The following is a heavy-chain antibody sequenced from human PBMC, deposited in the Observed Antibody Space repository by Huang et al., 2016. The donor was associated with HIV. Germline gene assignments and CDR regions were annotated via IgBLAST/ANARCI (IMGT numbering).Heavy chain of an antibody. D-gene: IGHD3-22*01. Sequence: VQLIESGGGVVQPGKSLRLSCATSGFILSNEGMHWVRKAPGKGLKWVAVKRKDGMKKNYADSVRGRFTVGRDNGNNTLFLQMRSLGVDDTAVYYCARGDYYDSSGYHPGYFDYWGQGILVTVSS. J-gene: IGHJ4*02. V-gene: IGHV3-33*04. CDR1: GFILSNEG. CDR2: KRKDGMKK. CDR3: ARGDYYDSSGYHPGYFDY.